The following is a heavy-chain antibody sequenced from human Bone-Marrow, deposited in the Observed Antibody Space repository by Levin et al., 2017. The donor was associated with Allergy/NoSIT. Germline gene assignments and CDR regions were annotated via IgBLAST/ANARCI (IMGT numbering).Heavy chain of an antibody. Sequence: GESLKISCAASGFTFSSYGMHWVRQAPGKGLEWVAVISYDGSNKYYADSVKGRFTISRDNSKNTLYLQMNSLRAEDTAVYYCAKDDGGTNIVLMVYAPKFDPWGQGTLVTVSS. CDR1: GFTFSSYG. CDR2: ISYDGSNK. J-gene: IGHJ5*02. V-gene: IGHV3-30*18. CDR3: AKDDGGTNIVLMVYAPKFDP. D-gene: IGHD2-8*01.